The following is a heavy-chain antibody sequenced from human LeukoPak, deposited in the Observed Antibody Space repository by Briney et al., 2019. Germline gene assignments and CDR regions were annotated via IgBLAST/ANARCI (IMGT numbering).Heavy chain of an antibody. Sequence: HGASVKVSCKASGYTFTSYYMHWVRQAPGQGLEWMGIINPSGGSTSYAQKFQGRVTMTRDMSTSTVYMELSSLRSEDTAVYYCARVFEVGATRGYFDYWGQGTLVTVSS. CDR3: ARVFEVGATRGYFDY. CDR2: INPSGGST. V-gene: IGHV1-46*01. J-gene: IGHJ4*02. CDR1: GYTFTSYY. D-gene: IGHD1-26*01.